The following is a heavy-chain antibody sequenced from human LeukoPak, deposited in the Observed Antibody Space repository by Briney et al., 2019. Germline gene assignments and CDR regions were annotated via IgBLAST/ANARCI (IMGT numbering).Heavy chain of an antibody. D-gene: IGHD6-13*01. V-gene: IGHV3-74*01. J-gene: IGHJ5*02. CDR3: TRMGREAPGLPDL. CDR2: LSPDGSST. CDR1: GFTFSSYW. Sequence: GGSLRLSCAASGFTFSSYWMQWVRQAPGKGLLWVSRLSPDGSSTTSADSVKGRFTISRDNAKNTLYLQIGSLRADDTAVYYCTRMGREAPGLPDLWGQGTLVTVSS.